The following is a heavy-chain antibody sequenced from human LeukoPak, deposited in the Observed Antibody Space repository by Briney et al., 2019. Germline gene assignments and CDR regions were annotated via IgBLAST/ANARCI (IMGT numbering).Heavy chain of an antibody. V-gene: IGHV3-9*01. CDR3: AKDTRLEVVTPSFDY. CDR2: ISWNSGSI. CDR1: GFTFDDYA. D-gene: IGHD4-23*01. J-gene: IGHJ4*02. Sequence: GGSLRLSCAASGFTFDDYAMHWVRQAPGKGPEWVSGISWNSGSIGYADSVKGRFTISRDNAKNSLYLQMNSLRAEDTALYYCAKDTRLEVVTPSFDYWGQGTLVTVSS.